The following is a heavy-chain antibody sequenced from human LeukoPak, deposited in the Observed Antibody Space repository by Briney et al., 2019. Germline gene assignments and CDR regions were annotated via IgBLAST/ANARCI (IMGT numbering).Heavy chain of an antibody. V-gene: IGHV3-66*01. D-gene: IGHD6-13*01. CDR1: GFTVSNNF. CDR2: IYSGGNI. CDR3: ARDPGAAAGNLWS. Sequence: GGSLRLSCVVSGFTVSNNFMTWVRQAPGKGLEWVSLIYSGGNIYYADSVKGRFTISRDGSKNTLYLQMNSLRAEDTAVYYCARDPGAAAGNLWSWGQGTLVTVSS. J-gene: IGHJ5*02.